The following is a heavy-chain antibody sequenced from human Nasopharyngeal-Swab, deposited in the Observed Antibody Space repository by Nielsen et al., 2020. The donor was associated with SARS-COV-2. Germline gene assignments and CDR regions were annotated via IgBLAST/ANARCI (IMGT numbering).Heavy chain of an antibody. CDR3: AKDPNYDSSGYSDY. CDR2: ISGSGGST. V-gene: IGHV3-23*01. J-gene: IGHJ4*02. Sequence: GGSLRLSCAASGFTFSNYAMSWVRQAPGKGLAWVSVISGSGGSTYYADSVKGRFTISRDNSKNTLYLQMNSLRAEDTAVYYCAKDPNYDSSGYSDYWGQGTLVTVSS. CDR1: GFTFSNYA. D-gene: IGHD3-22*01.